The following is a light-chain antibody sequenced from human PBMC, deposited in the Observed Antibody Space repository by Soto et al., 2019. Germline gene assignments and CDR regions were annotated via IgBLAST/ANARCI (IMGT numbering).Light chain of an antibody. CDR1: QSVSSAF. Sequence: IVLTQSPGTLSLSPGERATLSCRASQSVSSAFFAWYQQKPGQPLRLLIYAAAIRATGIPDRFSGSGSATDFTLTISRLEAEDFAVYYCQQYGDTPPTFGRGT. J-gene: IGKJ2*01. V-gene: IGKV3-20*01. CDR3: QQYGDTPPT. CDR2: AAA.